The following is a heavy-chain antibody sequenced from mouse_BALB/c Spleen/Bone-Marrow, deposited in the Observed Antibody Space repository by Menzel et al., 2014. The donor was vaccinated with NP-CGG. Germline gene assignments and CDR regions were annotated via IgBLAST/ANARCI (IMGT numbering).Heavy chain of an antibody. V-gene: IGHV1-14*01. CDR3: ARTPIYDGYYWFFDV. J-gene: IGHJ1*01. D-gene: IGHD2-3*01. CDR1: GYTFTSYV. CDR2: INPYNDGT. Sequence: EVQLQQSGPELVKPGASVKMSCKASGYTFTSYVMHWVKQKPGQGLEWIGYINPYNDGTKYNEKFKDKAALTSDKSSSTACMELSSLTSEDSAVYYWARTPIYDGYYWFFDVWGAGTTVTVSS.